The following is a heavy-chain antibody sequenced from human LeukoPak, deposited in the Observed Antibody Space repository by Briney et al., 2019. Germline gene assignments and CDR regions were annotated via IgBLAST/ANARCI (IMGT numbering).Heavy chain of an antibody. D-gene: IGHD6-19*01. V-gene: IGHV4-34*01. Sequence: SETLSLALAVYGGSLVANDCGCARHPAGEGLGWSGEINQSASTNYSPSLKSRVTISVDTSKNQFSLKLSSVIAADTAVYYCARGRTAGSGWYLRIKDWVDPWGQGTLVTVSS. CDR2: INQSAST. CDR3: ARGRTAGSGWYLRIKDWVDP. J-gene: IGHJ5*02. CDR1: GGSLVAND.